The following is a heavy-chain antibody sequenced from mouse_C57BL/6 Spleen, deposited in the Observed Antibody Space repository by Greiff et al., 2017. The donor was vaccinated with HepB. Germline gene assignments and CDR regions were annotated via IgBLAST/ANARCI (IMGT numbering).Heavy chain of an antibody. CDR2: IHPNSGST. V-gene: IGHV1-64*01. CDR1: GYTFTSYW. Sequence: QVQLQQPGAELVKPGASVKLSCKASGYTFTSYWMHWVKQRPEQGLEWIGMIHPNSGSTNYNEKFKSKATLTVDKSSSTAYMQLSSLTSEDSAVYYCARGGNYDYDFDYWGQGTTLTVSS. J-gene: IGHJ2*01. D-gene: IGHD2-4*01. CDR3: ARGGNYDYDFDY.